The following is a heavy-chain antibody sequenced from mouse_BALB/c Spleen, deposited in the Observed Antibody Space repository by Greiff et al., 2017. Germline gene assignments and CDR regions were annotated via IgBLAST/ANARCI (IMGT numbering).Heavy chain of an antibody. V-gene: IGHV5-6-2*01. D-gene: IGHD2-4*01. J-gene: IGHJ2*01. CDR1: GFTFSSYY. CDR3: AIRGITTTSYFDY. CDR2: INSNGGST. Sequence: EVKLVESGGGLVKLGGSLKLSCAASGFTFSSYYMSWVRQTPEKRLELVAAINSNGGSTYYPDTVKGRFTISRDNAKNTLYLQMSSLKSEDTALYYCAIRGITTTSYFDYWGQGTTLTVSS.